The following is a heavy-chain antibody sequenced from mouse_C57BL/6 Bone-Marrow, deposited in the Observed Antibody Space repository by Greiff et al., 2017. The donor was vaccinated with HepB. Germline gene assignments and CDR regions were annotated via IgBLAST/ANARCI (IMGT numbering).Heavy chain of an antibody. CDR2: ISDGGSYT. V-gene: IGHV5-4*01. J-gene: IGHJ3*01. CDR1: GFTFSSYA. CDR3: ARDHVYYYGSSYWFAY. D-gene: IGHD1-1*01. Sequence: EVQRVESGGGLVKPGGSLKLSCAASGFTFSSYAMSWVRQTPEKRLEWVATISDGGSYTYYPDNVKGRFTISRDNAKNNLYLQMSHLKSEDTAMYYCARDHVYYYGSSYWFAYWGQGTLVTVSA.